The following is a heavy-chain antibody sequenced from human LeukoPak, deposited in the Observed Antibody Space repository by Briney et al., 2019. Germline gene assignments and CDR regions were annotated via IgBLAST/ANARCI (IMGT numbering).Heavy chain of an antibody. CDR1: GYTFTSYD. CDR2: MNPNSGNT. J-gene: IGHJ4*02. D-gene: IGHD3-3*01. V-gene: IGHV1-8*01. CDR3: ARAGRITISGVVIIRYYFDY. Sequence: ASVKVSCKASGYTFTSYDINWVRQATGQGLEWMGWMNPNSGNTGYAQKFQGRVTMTRNTSISTAYMELSSLRSEDTAVYYCARAGRITISGVVIIRYYFDYWGQGTLVTVSS.